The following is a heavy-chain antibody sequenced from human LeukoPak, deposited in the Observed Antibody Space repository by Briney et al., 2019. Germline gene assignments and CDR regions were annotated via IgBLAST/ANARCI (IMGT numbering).Heavy chain of an antibody. CDR3: ARENYYDSSGYYNLVDY. V-gene: IGHV1-18*01. CDR2: ISAYNGNT. Sequence: ASVKVSCKASGYTFASHGISWVRQAPGQGLEWMGWISAYNGNTNYAQKLQGRVTMTTDTSTSTAYMELRSLRSDDTAVYYCARENYYDSSGYYNLVDYWGQGTLVTVSS. D-gene: IGHD3-22*01. J-gene: IGHJ4*02. CDR1: GYTFASHG.